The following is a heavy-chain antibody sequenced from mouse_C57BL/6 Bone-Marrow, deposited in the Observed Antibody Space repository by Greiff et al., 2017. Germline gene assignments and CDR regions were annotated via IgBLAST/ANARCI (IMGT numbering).Heavy chain of an antibody. CDR1: GFTFTDYY. CDR2: IRNKANGYTT. V-gene: IGHV7-3*01. D-gene: IGHD2-3*01. CDR3: ARSLYDGYCEWVGFAY. J-gene: IGHJ3*01. Sequence: EVNVVESGGGLVQPGGSLSLSCAASGFTFTDYYMSWVRQPPGKALEWLGFIRNKANGYTTEYSASVKGRLPISSANSQSILYRRMNALRAEDSASYYCARSLYDGYCEWVGFAYWGQGTLVTVSA.